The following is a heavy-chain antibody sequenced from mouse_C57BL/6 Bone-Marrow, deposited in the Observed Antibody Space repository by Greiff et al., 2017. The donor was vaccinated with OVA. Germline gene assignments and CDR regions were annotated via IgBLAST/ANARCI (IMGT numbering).Heavy chain of an antibody. J-gene: IGHJ3*01. CDR1: GFTFSSYG. Sequence: EVQGVESGGDLVKPGGSLKLSCAASGFTFSSYGMSWVRQTPDKRLEWVATISSGGSYTYYPDSVKGRFTISRDNAKNTLYLQMSSLKSEDTAMYYCEPLKYGSSPFAYWGQGTLVTVSA. CDR2: ISSGGSYT. D-gene: IGHD1-1*01. CDR3: EPLKYGSSPFAY. V-gene: IGHV5-6*01.